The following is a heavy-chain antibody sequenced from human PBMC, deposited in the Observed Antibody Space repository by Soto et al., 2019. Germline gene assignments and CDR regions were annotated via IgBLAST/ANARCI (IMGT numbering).Heavy chain of an antibody. J-gene: IGHJ3*02. CDR2: ISGSGGST. D-gene: IGHD3-3*01. Sequence: EVQLLESGGGLVQPGESLRLSCAASGFTFSSYAMSWVRQAPGKGLEWVSSISGSGGSTFYVDSVKGRFTTSRDNSKSTVYLQMNSLRAEDTAVYYCARDLRADYDFWSGYWGGAFDIWGQGTMVTVSS. CDR3: ARDLRADYDFWSGYWGGAFDI. V-gene: IGHV3-23*01. CDR1: GFTFSSYA.